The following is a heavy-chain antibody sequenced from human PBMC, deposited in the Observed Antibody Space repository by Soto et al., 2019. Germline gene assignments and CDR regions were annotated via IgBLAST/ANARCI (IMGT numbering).Heavy chain of an antibody. CDR1: GYTFTNFG. CDR2: ISAYNCNS. D-gene: IGHD3-16*01. V-gene: IGHV1-18*01. J-gene: IGHJ4*02. CDR3: ARGGTPIDC. Sequence: QVQLVQSGAEVKKPGASVKVSCKASGYTFTNFGISWVRQAPGQGLEWMGWISAYNCNSNYAQNFHGRVTMTPYTSTSTAYMERRSLRADDTAVYYCARGGTPIDCWGQGTLVTVSS.